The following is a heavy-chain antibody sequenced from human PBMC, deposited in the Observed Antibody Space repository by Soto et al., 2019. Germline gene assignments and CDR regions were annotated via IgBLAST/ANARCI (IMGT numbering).Heavy chain of an antibody. D-gene: IGHD5-12*01. CDR1: GYSFTSYW. CDR2: IYPGDSDT. V-gene: IGHV5-51*01. Sequence: PGESLKISCKGSGYSFTSYWIGWVRQMPGKGLEWMGIIYPGDSDTRYSPSFQGQVTISADKSISTAYLQWSSLKASDTAMYYCARQVPPGLSGYALSGPHYYYYYMDVWCKGTTVTVSS. CDR3: ARQVPPGLSGYALSGPHYYYYYMDV. J-gene: IGHJ6*03.